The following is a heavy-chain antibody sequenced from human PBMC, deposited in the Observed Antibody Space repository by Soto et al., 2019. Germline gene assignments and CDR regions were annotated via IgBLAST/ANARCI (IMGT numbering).Heavy chain of an antibody. D-gene: IGHD6-13*01. CDR2: IYYSGST. V-gene: IGHV4-59*08. CDR3: GRQGIAAAALGYYYYYYMDV. CDR1: GGSISSYY. J-gene: IGHJ6*03. Sequence: ASETLSLTCTVSGGSISSYYWSWIRQPPGKGLEWIGYIYYSGSTNYNPSLKSRVTISVDTSKNQFSLKLSSVTAADTAVYYCGRQGIAAAALGYYYYYYMDVWGKGTTVTVSS.